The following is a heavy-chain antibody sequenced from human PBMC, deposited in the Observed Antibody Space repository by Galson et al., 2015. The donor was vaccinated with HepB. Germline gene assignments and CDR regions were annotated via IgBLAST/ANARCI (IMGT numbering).Heavy chain of an antibody. CDR1: GFTFDDYG. Sequence: SLRLSCAASGFTFDDYGMHWVRQVPGKGLEWVSGISWNSGSIKYADSVKGRLTISRDNAKNSLYLQMNSLRAEDTALYYCAKDRTDYYYGMDVWGQGTTVTVSS. CDR2: ISWNSGSI. J-gene: IGHJ6*02. CDR3: AKDRTDYYYGMDV. V-gene: IGHV3-9*01.